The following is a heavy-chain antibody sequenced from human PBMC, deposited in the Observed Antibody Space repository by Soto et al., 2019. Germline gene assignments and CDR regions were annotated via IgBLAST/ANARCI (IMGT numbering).Heavy chain of an antibody. D-gene: IGHD3-10*01. CDR1: GGTFTKYA. CDR3: ARGSEGSSSLLASYYYGMDV. CDR2: IGAGRGNR. V-gene: IGHV1-3*01. Sequence: ASVKVSCKASGGTFTKYAMHWVRQAPGQRLEWKAWIGAGRGNRKFSQKFQGRVTITKDTPASTVYMELTSLRSEDTAVYYCARGSEGSSSLLASYYYGMDVWGQGTTVTVSS. J-gene: IGHJ6*02.